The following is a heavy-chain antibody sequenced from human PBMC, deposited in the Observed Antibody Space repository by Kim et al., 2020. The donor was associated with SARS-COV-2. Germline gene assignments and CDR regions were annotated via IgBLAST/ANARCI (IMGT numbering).Heavy chain of an antibody. V-gene: IGHV3-33*06. J-gene: IGHJ6*02. CDR2: ICYDGSNK. Sequence: GGSLRLSCAASGFTFSSYAMHWVRQAPGKGLEWVSVICYDGSNKYYADSVKGRFTIPRDNSKNTLYLQMNSLRAEDTAVYYCAKESGYSSSWYLDYYYYGMDVWGQGTTVTVSS. D-gene: IGHD6-13*01. CDR1: GFTFSSYA. CDR3: AKESGYSSSWYLDYYYYGMDV.